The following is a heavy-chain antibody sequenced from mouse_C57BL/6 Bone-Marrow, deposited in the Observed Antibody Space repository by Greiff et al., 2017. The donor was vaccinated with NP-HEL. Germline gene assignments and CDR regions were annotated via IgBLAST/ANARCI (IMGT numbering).Heavy chain of an antibody. J-gene: IGHJ3*01. Sequence: VQLKQSGAELAKPGASVKLSCKASGYTFTSYWMHWVKQRPGQGLEWIGYINPSSGYTKYNQKFKDKATLTADKSSSTAYMQLSSLTYEDSAVYYCAREKYGSSYPPWFAYWGQGTLVTVSA. CDR3: AREKYGSSYPPWFAY. CDR2: INPSSGYT. D-gene: IGHD1-1*01. V-gene: IGHV1-7*01. CDR1: GYTFTSYW.